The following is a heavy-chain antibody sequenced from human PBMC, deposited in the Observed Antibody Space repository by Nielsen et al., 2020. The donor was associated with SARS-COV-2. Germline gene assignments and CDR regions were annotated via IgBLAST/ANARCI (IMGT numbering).Heavy chain of an antibody. CDR1: GFTFSDYY. Sequence: GESLKISCAASGFTFSDYYMSWIRQAPGKGLEWVSAISGSTTYYVDPVKGRFTISRDNSKNTLYLQMNSLRAEDTAVDYCTIRLSGDYWGLGTLVTVSS. V-gene: IGHV3-23*05. J-gene: IGHJ4*02. CDR2: ISGSTT. D-gene: IGHD3-16*02. CDR3: TIRLSGDY.